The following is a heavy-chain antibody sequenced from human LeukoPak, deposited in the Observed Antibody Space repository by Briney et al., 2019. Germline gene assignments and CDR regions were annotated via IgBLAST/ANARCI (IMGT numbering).Heavy chain of an antibody. J-gene: IGHJ4*02. V-gene: IGHV1-2*02. CDR2: INPNSGGT. CDR3: ATDLHDSSGYYYEGY. Sequence: GASVKVSCKASGYTFTGYYMHWVRQAPGQGLEWMGWINPNSGGTNYAQKFQGRVTMTEDTSTDTAYMELSSLRSEDTAVYYCATDLHDSSGYYYEGYWGQGTLVTVSS. CDR1: GYTFTGYY. D-gene: IGHD3-22*01.